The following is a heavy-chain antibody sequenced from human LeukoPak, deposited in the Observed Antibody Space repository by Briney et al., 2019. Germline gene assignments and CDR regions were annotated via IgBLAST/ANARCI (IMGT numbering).Heavy chain of an antibody. V-gene: IGHV1-2*02. CDR1: GYTFTGYY. D-gene: IGHD6-19*01. CDR2: INPNGGGT. CDR3: ARLASAWNFDY. Sequence: ASVKVSCKASGYTFTGYYMHWVRQAPGQGLEWMGWINPNGGGTNYAQKFQGRVTISADKSISTVYLQWSSLKASDTAMYYCARLASAWNFDYWGQGTLVTVSS. J-gene: IGHJ4*02.